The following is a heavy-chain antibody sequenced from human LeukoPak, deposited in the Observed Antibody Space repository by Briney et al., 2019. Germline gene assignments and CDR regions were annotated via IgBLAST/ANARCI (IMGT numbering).Heavy chain of an antibody. CDR2: INHSGST. J-gene: IGHJ4*02. V-gene: IGHV4-34*01. Sequence: PSETLSLTCAVYGGSFSGYYWSWIRQPPGKGLEWIGEINHSGSTNYDPSLKSRVTISVDTSKNQFSLKLSSVTAADTAVYYCARGTSSGWYLEPDYFDYWGQGTLVTVSS. CDR3: ARGTSSGWYLEPDYFDY. D-gene: IGHD6-19*01. CDR1: GGSFSGYY.